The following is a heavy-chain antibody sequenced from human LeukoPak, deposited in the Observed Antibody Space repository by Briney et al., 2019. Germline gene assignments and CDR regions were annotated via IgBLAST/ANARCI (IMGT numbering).Heavy chain of an antibody. CDR3: ARGGAARPDY. CDR1: GFTFSNYG. CDR2: IGSITRNI. J-gene: IGHJ4*02. Sequence: GGSLRLSCAASGFTFSNYGMNWVRRAPGEGLQWVSYIGSITRNINYADSVRGRFTISRDNAKSTMYLQMNSLRVDDGGIYYCARGGAARPDYWGQGTLVSVSS. D-gene: IGHD6-6*01. V-gene: IGHV3-48*04.